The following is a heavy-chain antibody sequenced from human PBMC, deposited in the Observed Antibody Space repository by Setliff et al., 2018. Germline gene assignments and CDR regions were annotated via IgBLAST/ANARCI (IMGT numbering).Heavy chain of an antibody. CDR2: LYDDGSE. Sequence: GGSLRLSCTTSGFTFGDYAMTWVRQAPGKGLEWISLLYDDGSEFYADSVKGRFTISRDNSKNMLYLQMSSLRPEDSAVYFCAAGTYSSGYWGQGTLVTVSS. V-gene: IGHV3-53*01. CDR3: AAGTYSSGY. J-gene: IGHJ4*02. D-gene: IGHD3-10*01. CDR1: GFTFGDYA.